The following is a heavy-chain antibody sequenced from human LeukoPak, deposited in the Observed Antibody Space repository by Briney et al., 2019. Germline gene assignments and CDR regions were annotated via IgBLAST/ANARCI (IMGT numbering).Heavy chain of an antibody. CDR3: ARENGYRYDY. V-gene: IGHV4-59*01. J-gene: IGHJ4*02. CDR2: IYYSGST. CDR1: GGSISSYY. D-gene: IGHD5-18*01. Sequence: PSETLSLTCTVSGGSISSYYWTWIRQPPGKGLEWIGSIYYSGSTNYNPSLKSRVTISVDTSKNQFSLKLSSVTAADTALYYCARENGYRYDYWGQGTLVTVSS.